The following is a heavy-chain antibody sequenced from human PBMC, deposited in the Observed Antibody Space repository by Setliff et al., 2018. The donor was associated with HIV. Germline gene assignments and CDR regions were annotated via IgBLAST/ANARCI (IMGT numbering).Heavy chain of an antibody. J-gene: IGHJ5*02. CDR1: GYSMSSYSITNSMHY. CDR3: ASRIYYYDSSRVLREEGFDP. D-gene: IGHD3-22*01. Sequence: PSETLSLTCSVSGYSMSSYSITNSMHYWSWIRQPPGKGLEFIGSIHYNDGKTYYNAALRSRVTISADTSKNQFSLKLNSVTAADTAVYYCASRIYYYDSSRVLREEGFDPWGQGTLVTVSS. V-gene: IGHV4-39*01. CDR2: IHYNDGKT.